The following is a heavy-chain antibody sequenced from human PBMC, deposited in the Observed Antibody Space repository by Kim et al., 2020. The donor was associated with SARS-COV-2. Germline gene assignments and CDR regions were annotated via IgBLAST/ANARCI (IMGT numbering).Heavy chain of an antibody. CDR1: GGSISSSSYY. CDR3: ARRPRGGSYSVWFDP. V-gene: IGHV4-39*01. CDR2: IYYSGST. Sequence: SETLSLTCTVSGGSISSSSYYWGWIRQPPGKGLEWIGSIYYSGSTYYNPSLKSRVTISVDTSKNQFSLKLSSVTAADTAVYYCARRPRGGSYSVWFDPWGQGTLVTVSS. J-gene: IGHJ5*02. D-gene: IGHD1-26*01.